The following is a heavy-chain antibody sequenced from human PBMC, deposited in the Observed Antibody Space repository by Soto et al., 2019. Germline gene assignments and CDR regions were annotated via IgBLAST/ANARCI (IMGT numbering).Heavy chain of an antibody. CDR3: ATLNSFGSDY. CDR1: GFTFSRDW. D-gene: IGHD5-18*01. J-gene: IGHJ4*02. V-gene: IGHV3-74*01. Sequence: GGALRLSCAAPGFTFSRDWVHWVRQAPGKGLVWVSYIYGDGSGTNYADSVKGRFTISRDNAKSTLYLQMNSLRAEDTAVYYCATLNSFGSDYWGQGTQVTVSS. CDR2: IYGDGSGT.